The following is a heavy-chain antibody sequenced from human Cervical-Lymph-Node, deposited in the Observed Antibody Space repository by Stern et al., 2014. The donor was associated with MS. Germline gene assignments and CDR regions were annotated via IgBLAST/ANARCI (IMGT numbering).Heavy chain of an antibody. V-gene: IGHV2-5*02. D-gene: IGHD2-15*01. J-gene: IGHJ4*02. CDR3: AHSRVKYCRGGTCYSSLFDY. CDR1: GFSVTTAGVG. Sequence: QVTLKESGPTLVKPTQTVTLTCTLSGFSVTTAGVGVGWIRPPPGKALEWLALIYWDDDKLYSPSLKNRLTITKDTSKNQVVLTMTNVDPVDTATYYCAHSRVKYCRGGTCYSSLFDYWGQGTLVTVSS. CDR2: IYWDDDK.